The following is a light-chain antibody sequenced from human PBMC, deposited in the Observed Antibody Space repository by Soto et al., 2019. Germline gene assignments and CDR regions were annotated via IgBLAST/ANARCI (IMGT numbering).Light chain of an antibody. CDR3: QQYYSYWT. CDR1: PSISSW. CDR2: KAS. J-gene: IGKJ1*01. V-gene: IGKV1-5*03. Sequence: DIQMTQSPSTLSASVGDRVTITCRASPSISSWLAWYQHTPAKAPTLLIHKASSLESGVPSRFSGSGSGTEFPLTISSLQPDDFATYYCQQYYSYWTFGQGPKVEI.